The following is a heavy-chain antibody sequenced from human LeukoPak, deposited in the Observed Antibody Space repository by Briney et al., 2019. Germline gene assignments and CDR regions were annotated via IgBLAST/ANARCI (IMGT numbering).Heavy chain of an antibody. D-gene: IGHD2-21*01. V-gene: IGHV4-39*01. CDR3: VRHIVVVSTPADWFDP. CDR2: IYCSGST. Sequence: SETLSLTCTVSGGSISSSSYYWGWIRQPPGRGLEWIGSIYCSGSTYYNPSLKSRVTISVDTSKNQFSLKLSSVSAADTAVYYCVRHIVVVSTPADWFDPWGQGTLVTVSS. CDR1: GGSISSSSYY. J-gene: IGHJ5*02.